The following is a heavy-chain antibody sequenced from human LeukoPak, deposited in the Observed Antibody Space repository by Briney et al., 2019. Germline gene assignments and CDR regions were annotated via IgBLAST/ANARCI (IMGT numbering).Heavy chain of an antibody. Sequence: NPSETLSLTCVVYGGSLSDYYWSWIRQPPGKGLEWIGEINHSGSTNYNPSLKSRVTISVDTSKNQFSLKLSSVTAADTAVYFCARVNYGDRDYWGQGTLVTVSS. V-gene: IGHV4-34*01. CDR3: ARVNYGDRDY. J-gene: IGHJ4*02. CDR2: INHSGST. D-gene: IGHD4-17*01. CDR1: GGSLSDYY.